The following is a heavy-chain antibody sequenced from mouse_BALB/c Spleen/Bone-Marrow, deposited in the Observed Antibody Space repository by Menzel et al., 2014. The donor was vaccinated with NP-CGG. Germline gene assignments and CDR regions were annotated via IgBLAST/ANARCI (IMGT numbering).Heavy chain of an antibody. CDR3: TTLARTNFDY. V-gene: IGHV1-5*01. Sequence: VQLQQSGTVLARPGVAVKMSCKASGYTFSNYWMHWVKQRPGQGLEWIGTIYPGNSDTTYNQKFKGKAKLTAVTSTSTAYMDLSSLTNEDSAVYYCTTLARTNFDYWGQGTTLTVSS. D-gene: IGHD3-1*01. CDR2: IYPGNSDT. CDR1: GYTFSNYW. J-gene: IGHJ2*01.